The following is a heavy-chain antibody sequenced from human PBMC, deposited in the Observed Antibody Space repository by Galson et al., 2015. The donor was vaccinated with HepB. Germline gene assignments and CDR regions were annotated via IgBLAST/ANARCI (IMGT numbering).Heavy chain of an antibody. CDR2: INHSGST. Sequence: SETLSLTCAVYGGSFSGYYWSWIRQPPGKGLEWIGEINHSGSTNHNPSLKSRVIISVDTSKNQFSLKLSSVTAADTAVYYCAREKYYYGSGMSGSFDIWGQGTMVTVSS. D-gene: IGHD3-10*01. V-gene: IGHV4-34*01. CDR1: GGSFSGYY. CDR3: AREKYYYGSGMSGSFDI. J-gene: IGHJ3*02.